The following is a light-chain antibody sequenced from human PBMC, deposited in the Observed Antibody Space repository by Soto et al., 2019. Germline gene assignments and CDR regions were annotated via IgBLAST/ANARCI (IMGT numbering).Light chain of an antibody. Sequence: DIVLTQSPGTLSLSPGERAALYCRASQSVSSSYLAWYQQKPGQAPRLLIYGASSRATGIPDRFSGSGSGTDFTLTISRLEPEDFAVYYCQQYGSSPLTFGQGTRLEIK. J-gene: IGKJ5*01. CDR3: QQYGSSPLT. CDR2: GAS. CDR1: QSVSSSY. V-gene: IGKV3-20*01.